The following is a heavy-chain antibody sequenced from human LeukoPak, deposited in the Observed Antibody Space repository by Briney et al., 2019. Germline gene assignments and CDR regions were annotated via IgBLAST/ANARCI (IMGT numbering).Heavy chain of an antibody. D-gene: IGHD5-18*01. J-gene: IGHJ4*02. V-gene: IGHV3-23*01. CDR2: ISGSGGST. Sequence: PGGSLRLSCAASGFTFSSYSMSWVRQAPGKGLEWVSAISGSGGSTYYADSVKGRYTISRGNSKNTLYLQMNSLRAEDTAVYYCAKERVSYGSFDYWGQGTLVTVSS. CDR3: AKERVSYGSFDY. CDR1: GFTFSSYS.